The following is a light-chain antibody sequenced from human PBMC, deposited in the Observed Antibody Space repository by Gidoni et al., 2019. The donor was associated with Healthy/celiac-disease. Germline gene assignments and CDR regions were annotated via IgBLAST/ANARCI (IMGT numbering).Light chain of an antibody. Sequence: DIQMTHSPSSLSASVGDRVTITCRASQSISSYLNWYQQKPGKAPKLLIYAASSLKSGVPSRFSGSGSGTDFTLTISSLQPEDFATYYCQQSYSTPLYTFGQGTKLEIK. CDR3: QQSYSTPLYT. CDR1: QSISSY. CDR2: AAS. V-gene: IGKV1-39*01. J-gene: IGKJ2*01.